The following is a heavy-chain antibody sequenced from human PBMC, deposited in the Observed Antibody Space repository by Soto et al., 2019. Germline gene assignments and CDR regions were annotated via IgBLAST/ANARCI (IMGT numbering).Heavy chain of an antibody. CDR2: IYYSGTI. V-gene: IGHV4-61*08. CDR3: ARHLAVSGAFNWFDP. CDR1: GGSVRSGDCY. Sequence: SETLSLTCTVSGGSVRSGDCYWSWIRQPPGKGLEWLGNIYYSGTIDYSPSLKSRVTISVDASKNQFSLKLSSVTAADTAVYYCARHLAVSGAFNWFDPSGQGALVTVSS. J-gene: IGHJ5*02. D-gene: IGHD6-13*01.